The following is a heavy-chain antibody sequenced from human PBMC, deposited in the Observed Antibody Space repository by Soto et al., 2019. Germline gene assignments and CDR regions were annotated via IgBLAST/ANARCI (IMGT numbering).Heavy chain of an antibody. V-gene: IGHV1-3*01. Sequence: GASVKVSCKASGYTFTSYAMHWVRQAPGQRLEWMGWINAGNGNTKYSQKFQGRVTITRDTSASTAYMELSSLRSEDTAVYYCARLGDGYNYGLNYFDYWGQGTLVTVSS. CDR2: INAGNGNT. D-gene: IGHD5-12*01. J-gene: IGHJ4*02. CDR1: GYTFTSYA. CDR3: ARLGDGYNYGLNYFDY.